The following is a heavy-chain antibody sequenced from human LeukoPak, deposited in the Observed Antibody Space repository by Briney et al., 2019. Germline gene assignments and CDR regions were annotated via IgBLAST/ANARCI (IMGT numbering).Heavy chain of an antibody. CDR2: IYSGGST. V-gene: IGHV3-66*01. J-gene: IGHJ5*02. CDR3: ARDKGGSSGSYNNWFDP. CDR1: GFTVSSNY. Sequence: GGSLRLSCAASGFTVSSNYMSWVRQAPGKGLEWVSVIYSGGSTYYADSVKGRFTISRDNSKNTLYLQMNSLRAEDTAVYYCARDKGGSSGSYNNWFDPWGQGTLVTVSS. D-gene: IGHD6-19*01.